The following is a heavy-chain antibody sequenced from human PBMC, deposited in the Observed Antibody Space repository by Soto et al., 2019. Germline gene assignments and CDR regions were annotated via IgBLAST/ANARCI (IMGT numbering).Heavy chain of an antibody. CDR1: GGSISSSSYY. J-gene: IGHJ6*02. Sequence: QLQLQESGPGLVKPSETLSLTCTVSGGSISSSSYYWGWIRQPPGKGLEWIGSIYYSGSTYYNPSLKSRGTISVDTAKNQFSLKLSSVTAEDTAVYYCARHRGENVPYGLDVWGQGTTVTVSS. CDR2: IYYSGST. D-gene: IGHD1-1*01. V-gene: IGHV4-39*01. CDR3: ARHRGENVPYGLDV.